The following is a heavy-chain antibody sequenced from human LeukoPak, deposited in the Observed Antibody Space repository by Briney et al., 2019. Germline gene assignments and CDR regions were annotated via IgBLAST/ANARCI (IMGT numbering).Heavy chain of an antibody. D-gene: IGHD2-2*01. CDR3: ARDLYCSSTSCSYLFDY. CDR2: IWYDGSNK. J-gene: IGHJ4*02. V-gene: IGHV3-33*01. Sequence: GGSLRLSCAASGLTFSSYGMHWVRQAPGKGLEWVAVIWYDGSNKYYADSVKGRFTISRDNSENTLYLQMNSLRAEDTAVYYCARDLYCSSTSCSYLFDYWGQGTLVTVSS. CDR1: GLTFSSYG.